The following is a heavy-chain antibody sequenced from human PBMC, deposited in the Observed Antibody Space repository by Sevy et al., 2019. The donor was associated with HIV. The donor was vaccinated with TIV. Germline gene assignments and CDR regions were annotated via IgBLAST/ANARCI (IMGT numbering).Heavy chain of an antibody. CDR3: ATTSTPLYYYALDV. V-gene: IGHV3-53*03. D-gene: IGHD2-15*01. CDR1: EFTVSSKY. Sequence: VGSLRLSCAASEFTVSSKYMSWVHQAPGKGLEWVSVIYSGGNTYYADSVKGRFTISRDISKNTLYLQMNSLRAEDTAIYYCATTSTPLYYYALDVWGQGTTVTVSS. CDR2: IYSGGNT. J-gene: IGHJ6*02.